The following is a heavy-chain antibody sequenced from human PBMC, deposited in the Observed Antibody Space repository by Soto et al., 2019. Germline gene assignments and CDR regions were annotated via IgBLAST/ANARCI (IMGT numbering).Heavy chain of an antibody. CDR2: TYFRSKWYN. Sequence: SQTLSLTCAIPGGSVSSNTASWNWIRQSPSRGLEWLGRTYFRSKWYNDYAVSVKSRIIINPDTSNNQFSLQLNSVTPEDTAVYFCAKGDNLGPKTGYAFDPWGQGIMVTVSS. V-gene: IGHV6-1*01. CDR1: GGSVSSNTAS. CDR3: AKGDNLGPKTGYAFDP. J-gene: IGHJ5*02. D-gene: IGHD5-12*01.